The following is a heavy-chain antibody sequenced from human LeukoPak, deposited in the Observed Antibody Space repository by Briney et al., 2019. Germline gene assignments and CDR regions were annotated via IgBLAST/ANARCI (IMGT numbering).Heavy chain of an antibody. Sequence: GGSLRLSCAASGFTFSSYSMNWVRQAPGKGPEWVSSISSSSSYIYYADSVKGRFTISRDNAKNSLYLQMNSLRAEDTAVYYCARDISYYDSSGYYYYWGQGTLVTVSS. J-gene: IGHJ4*02. D-gene: IGHD3-22*01. CDR2: ISSSSSYI. CDR3: ARDISYYDSSGYYYY. CDR1: GFTFSSYS. V-gene: IGHV3-21*01.